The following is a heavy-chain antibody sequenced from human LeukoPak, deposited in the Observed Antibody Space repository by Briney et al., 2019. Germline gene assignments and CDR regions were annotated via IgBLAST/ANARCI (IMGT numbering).Heavy chain of an antibody. V-gene: IGHV3-23*01. CDR1: GFTFSSYA. CDR2: MSGSGGST. D-gene: IGHD4-11*01. Sequence: PGGSLRLSCAASGFTFSSYAMSWVRQAPGKGLEWVSAMSGSGGSTYYADSVKGRFTISRDNSKNTLYLQMNSPRAEDTAVYYCAKEVYSNYYYYYYMDVWGKGTTVTVSS. CDR3: AKEVYSNYYYYYYMDV. J-gene: IGHJ6*03.